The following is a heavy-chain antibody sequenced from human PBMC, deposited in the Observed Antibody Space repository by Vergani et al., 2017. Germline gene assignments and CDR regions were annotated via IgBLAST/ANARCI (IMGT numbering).Heavy chain of an antibody. D-gene: IGHD6-19*01. CDR2: IHNSGST. Sequence: QVRLQESGPGLLKPSQTLSLTCTVSGGSISGGGYYWNWIRQRPGKGLEWIGYIHNSGSTYYTPSLKSRVTISLDTSKNQFSLKLSSVTAADTAVYYCARAYGYSSGWYRPWGQGTLVTVSS. CDR1: GGSISGGGYY. CDR3: ARAYGYSSGWYRP. J-gene: IGHJ5*02. V-gene: IGHV4-31*03.